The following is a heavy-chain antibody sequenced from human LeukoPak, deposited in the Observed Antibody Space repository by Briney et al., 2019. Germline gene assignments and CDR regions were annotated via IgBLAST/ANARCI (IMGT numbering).Heavy chain of an antibody. Sequence: GASVKVSCKASGYTFTDYYFHWVRQAPGQGLEWMGWINPNSGATNYAQNFQGRVTMTRDTSISTAYMELSRLRSDDTAVYYCARDHYDSSGYYYVLSYWGQGTLVTVSS. CDR3: ARDHYDSSGYYYVLSY. CDR2: INPNSGAT. D-gene: IGHD3-22*01. V-gene: IGHV1-2*02. CDR1: GYTFTDYY. J-gene: IGHJ4*02.